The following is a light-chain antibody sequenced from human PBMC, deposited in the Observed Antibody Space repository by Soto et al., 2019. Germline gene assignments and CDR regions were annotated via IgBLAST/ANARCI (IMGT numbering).Light chain of an antibody. CDR2: GAS. V-gene: IGKV3-20*01. CDR3: QQDGDLPFP. Sequence: EIVLTQSPGTLSLSPGERATLSCRASQSVSTNFLAWYQQKPGQAPRLLMYGASTRATGIPDRFSGSGSGTDVPLTLSRLEPEDFAVYYCQQDGDLPFPFGPGTRLDTK. CDR1: QSVSTNF. J-gene: IGKJ3*01.